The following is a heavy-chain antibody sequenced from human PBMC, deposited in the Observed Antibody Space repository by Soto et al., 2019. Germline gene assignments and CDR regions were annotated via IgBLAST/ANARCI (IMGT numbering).Heavy chain of an antibody. J-gene: IGHJ4*02. CDR3: ARAFWSGYFTPYYFDY. V-gene: IGHV3-21*01. CDR2: ISSSSSYI. CDR1: GFTFSSYS. Sequence: EVQLVESGGGLVKPGGSLRLSCAASGFTFSSYSMNWVRQAPGKGLEWVSSISSSSSYIYYADSVKGRFTNSRDNAKNSLYLQMNSLRAEDTAVYYCARAFWSGYFTPYYFDYWGQGTLVTVSS. D-gene: IGHD3-3*01.